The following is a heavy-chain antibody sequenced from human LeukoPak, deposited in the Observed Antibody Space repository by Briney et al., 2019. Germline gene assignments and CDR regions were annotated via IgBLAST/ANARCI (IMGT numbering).Heavy chain of an antibody. CDR2: INHSGST. CDR3: ARQPGECTNRRDV. CDR1: GGSFCGYY. Sequence: SETLSLPCAVYGGSFCGYYWSWIRQPPGKGLEWIGEINHSGSTNYNPSLKSRLTISVDKSKNQFSLRLSSVTAPDTAVYYCARQPGECTNRRDVWHKGTAVNIPS. V-gene: IGHV4-34*01. J-gene: IGHJ6*04. D-gene: IGHD1-14*01.